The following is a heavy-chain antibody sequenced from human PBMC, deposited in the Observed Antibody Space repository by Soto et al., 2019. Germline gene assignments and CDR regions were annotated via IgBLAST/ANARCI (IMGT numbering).Heavy chain of an antibody. Sequence: PVGSLRLSCAASGFTFSSYWMHWVRQAPGNGLVWVSRINSDGSSTSYADSVKGRFTISRDNAKNTLYLQMNSLRAEDTAVYYCVRTSLVVAAATREDYWGQGTLVTVSP. CDR1: GFTFSSYW. CDR3: VRTSLVVAAATREDY. J-gene: IGHJ4*02. CDR2: INSDGSST. V-gene: IGHV3-74*01. D-gene: IGHD2-15*01.